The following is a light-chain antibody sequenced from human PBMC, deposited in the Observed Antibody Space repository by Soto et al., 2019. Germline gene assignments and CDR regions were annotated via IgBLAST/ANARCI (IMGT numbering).Light chain of an antibody. CDR1: QAISNY. V-gene: IGKV1-27*01. Sequence: DIQMTQSPSSLSASVGDRVTITCRASQAISNYLAWYQQKPGEVPNLLIYAASTLQSGVPSRFSGSGSGTDFTLTINILQPEDVATYYCQKYNRAPWTFGQGTKVEVK. CDR2: AAS. J-gene: IGKJ1*01. CDR3: QKYNRAPWT.